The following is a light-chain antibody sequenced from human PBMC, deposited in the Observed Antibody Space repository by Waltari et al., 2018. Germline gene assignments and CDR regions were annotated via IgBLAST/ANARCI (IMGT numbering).Light chain of an antibody. V-gene: IGKV1-39*01. CDR3: QQSYSAPH. CDR1: QSISSH. CDR2: AAS. Sequence: DIQMPQSPSSLSASVGDRITITCRASQSISSHLNWYQHKSGKAPKLLIYAASSLQSGVPSRFSGSGSGTDFTLTISSLQPEDFATYYCQQSYSAPHFGPGTKVDIK. J-gene: IGKJ3*01.